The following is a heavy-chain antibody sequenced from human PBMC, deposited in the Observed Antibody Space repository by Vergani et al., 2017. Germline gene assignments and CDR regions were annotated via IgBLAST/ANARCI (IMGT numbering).Heavy chain of an antibody. V-gene: IGHV3-30*03. CDR2: ISYYGTQK. CDR1: GFTSSYYG. Sequence: QVHLVESGGGVVQPGRSLRLSCVVSGFTSSYYGMHWVRQAPGKGLEWVAVISYYGTQKYYADSVKGRFTISRDNSKSTLYLQMNSLRTEDTAVYYCTTDPRYCGDGSCYWLRDHHYYGMDVWGQGTTVTVSS. J-gene: IGHJ6*02. CDR3: TTDPRYCGDGSCYWLRDHHYYGMDV. D-gene: IGHD2-21*01.